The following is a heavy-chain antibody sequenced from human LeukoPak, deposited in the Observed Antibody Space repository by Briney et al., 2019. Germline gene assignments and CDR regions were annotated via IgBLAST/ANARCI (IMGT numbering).Heavy chain of an antibody. Sequence: KPGGSLRLSCTASGFTFGDYAMNWFRQAPGKGLEWVGFIRSKTYGGTGEYAASVKGRFTISRDDSKSIAHLQMNSLKTEDTAVYYCTRSESGTYKGGFDFWGQGTLVTVSS. V-gene: IGHV3-49*05. J-gene: IGHJ4*02. CDR2: IRSKTYGGTG. CDR3: TRSESGTYKGGFDF. CDR1: GFTFGDYA. D-gene: IGHD1-26*01.